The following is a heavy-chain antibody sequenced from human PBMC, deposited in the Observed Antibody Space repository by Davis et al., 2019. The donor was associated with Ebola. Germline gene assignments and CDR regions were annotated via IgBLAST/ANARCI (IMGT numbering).Heavy chain of an antibody. CDR2: IYYSGST. V-gene: IGHV4-39*01. Sequence: PSETLSLTCTVSGGSISSSSYYWGWIRQPPGKGLEWIGSIYYSGSTYYNPSLKSRVTISVDTSKNQFSLKLSSVTAADTAVYYCARRVAPGGMANWGQGTLVTVSS. J-gene: IGHJ4*02. D-gene: IGHD6-13*01. CDR3: ARRVAPGGMAN. CDR1: GGSISSSSYY.